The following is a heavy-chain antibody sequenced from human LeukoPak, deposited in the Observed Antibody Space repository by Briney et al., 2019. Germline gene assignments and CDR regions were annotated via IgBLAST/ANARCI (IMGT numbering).Heavy chain of an antibody. D-gene: IGHD4-17*01. Sequence: QAGGSLRLSCAASGLTFSSYAMMWLRQAPGKGLEWVSAIIGNGGWALYADSVKGRFTISRDNTKNTLYLQMSSLRAEDTAVYYCAKDPNGDYIGAFDFWGQGTMVTVSS. J-gene: IGHJ3*01. CDR3: AKDPNGDYIGAFDF. V-gene: IGHV3-23*01. CDR1: GLTFSSYA. CDR2: IIGNGGWA.